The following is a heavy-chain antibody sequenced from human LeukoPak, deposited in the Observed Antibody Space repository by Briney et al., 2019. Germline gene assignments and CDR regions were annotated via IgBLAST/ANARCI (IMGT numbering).Heavy chain of an antibody. J-gene: IGHJ4*02. CDR3: ARDEYYDSSGYTS. V-gene: IGHV3-48*01. Sequence: GGALRLSRAASGFTFSGYSLNRGRHAPGEGVEWPLYISSSGSTIYYADSVKGRFTISRDNAKNSLYLQMNSLRAEDTAVYYCARDEYYDSSGYTSWGQGTLVTVSS. CDR2: ISSSGSTI. D-gene: IGHD3-22*01. CDR1: GFTFSGYS.